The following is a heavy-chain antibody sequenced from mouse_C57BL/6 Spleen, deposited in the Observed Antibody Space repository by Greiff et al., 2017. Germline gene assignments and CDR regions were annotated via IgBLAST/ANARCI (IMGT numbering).Heavy chain of an antibody. CDR2: FYPGSGSI. Sequence: QVQLQQSGAELVKPGASVKLSCKASGYTFTEYTIHWVKQRSGQGLEWIGWFYPGSGSIKYNEKFKDKATLTADKSSSTVYMELSRLTSEDSAVYFCARHEALYGYDGLYFDYWGQGTTLTVSS. J-gene: IGHJ2*01. V-gene: IGHV1-62-2*01. CDR1: GYTFTEYT. D-gene: IGHD2-2*01. CDR3: ARHEALYGYDGLYFDY.